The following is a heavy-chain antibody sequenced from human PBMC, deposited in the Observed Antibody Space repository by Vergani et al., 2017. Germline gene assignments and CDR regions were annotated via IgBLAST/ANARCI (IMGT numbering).Heavy chain of an antibody. CDR1: GGSLSSYY. Sequence: QVQLQESGPGLVKPSETLSLTCTVSGGSLSSYYWSWIRQPPGKGLEWIGYIYYSGSTNYNPSLKSRVTISVDTSKNQFSLKLSSVTAADTAVYYCARRELYSSSSGGGFDYWGQGTLVTVSS. D-gene: IGHD6-6*01. V-gene: IGHV4-59*12. J-gene: IGHJ4*02. CDR2: IYYSGST. CDR3: ARRELYSSSSGGGFDY.